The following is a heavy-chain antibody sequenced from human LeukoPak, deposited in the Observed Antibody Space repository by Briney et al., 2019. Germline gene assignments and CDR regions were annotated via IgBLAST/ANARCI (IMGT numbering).Heavy chain of an antibody. J-gene: IGHJ6*03. D-gene: IGHD5-12*01. CDR2: IYNSGSN. CDR3: TRGYGYYMDV. Sequence: PSETLSLTCTVSGGSISSDYWQWIRQPPGKGLEWIGYIYNSGSNNYNPSLKSRVTISVDTSKNQFSLKLSSVTAADTAVYYCTRGYGYYMDVWGKGTTVTVSS. CDR1: GGSISSDY. V-gene: IGHV4-59*08.